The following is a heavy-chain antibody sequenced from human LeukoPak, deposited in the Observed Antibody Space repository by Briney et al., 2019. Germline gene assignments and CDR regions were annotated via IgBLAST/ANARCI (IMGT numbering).Heavy chain of an antibody. V-gene: IGHV3-30*18. CDR2: IVHDGSNK. CDR3: AKDWGSKFASGSSYLDS. CDR1: GFTFSSYG. D-gene: IGHD3-10*01. Sequence: GGSLRLSCAASGFTFSSYGMHWVRQAPGKGLEWVAVIVHDGSNKYYADSVKGRFSISRDNSKNTLYLQMNGLRPEDTAVYFCAKDWGSKFASGSSYLDSWGQGTLVTVSS. J-gene: IGHJ4*02.